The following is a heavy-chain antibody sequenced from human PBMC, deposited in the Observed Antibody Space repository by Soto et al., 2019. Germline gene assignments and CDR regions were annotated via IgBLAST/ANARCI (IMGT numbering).Heavy chain of an antibody. CDR1: GFTFSSYG. Sequence: QVQLVESGGGVVQPGRSLRLSCAASGFTFSSYGMHWVRQAPGKGLEWVAVIWYDGSNKYYADSVKGRFTISRDNSKNTLYLQMNSLRAEDTAVYYCARDGDGDYAWLDYWGQGTLVTVSS. J-gene: IGHJ4*02. CDR2: IWYDGSNK. V-gene: IGHV3-33*01. CDR3: ARDGDGDYAWLDY. D-gene: IGHD4-17*01.